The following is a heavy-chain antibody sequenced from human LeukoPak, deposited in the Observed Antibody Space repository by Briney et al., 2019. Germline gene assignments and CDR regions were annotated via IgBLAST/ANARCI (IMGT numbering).Heavy chain of an antibody. CDR1: GXIFNYYA. Sequence: GGSLRLSCATSGXIFNYYAMSWVRQAPGKGLEWVWGISGSDGSTYIADSVKGRFSISRDNSKKTLFLQMNSLRAEDTAVYYCAKSGYSSGWFRAFDIWGQGTLVTVSS. J-gene: IGHJ3*02. V-gene: IGHV3-23*01. D-gene: IGHD6-19*01. CDR2: ISGSDGST. CDR3: AKSGYSSGWFRAFDI.